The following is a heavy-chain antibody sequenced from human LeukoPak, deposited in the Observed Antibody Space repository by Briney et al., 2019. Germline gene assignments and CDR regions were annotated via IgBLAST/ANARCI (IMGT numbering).Heavy chain of an antibody. CDR1: GFIFTTYW. D-gene: IGHD4-23*01. CDR3: ASQPPYGGNTPRAY. V-gene: IGHV3-7*01. CDR2: VNQDGSEK. J-gene: IGHJ4*02. Sequence: PGGSLRLSCAASGFIFTTYWMSWVRQAPGKGLEWLATVNQDGSEKYYVDSVKGRFTISRDDARNSLFLQMNSLRVEDTALYYCASQPPYGGNTPRAYWGQGTLVTVSS.